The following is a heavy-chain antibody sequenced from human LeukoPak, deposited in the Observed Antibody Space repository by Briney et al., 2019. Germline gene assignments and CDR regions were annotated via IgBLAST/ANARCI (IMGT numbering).Heavy chain of an antibody. Sequence: GGSLRLSCAASGFTFSSYGMHWVRQAPGKGLEWVTLIRYDGSNKYYADSVRGRFTISRDNSKNTLYLQMNSLRAEDTAVYYCAKEEEGYCSGGICYSFNYWGQGTLVTVSS. CDR3: AKEEEGYCSGGICYSFNY. J-gene: IGHJ4*02. V-gene: IGHV3-30*02. CDR2: IRYDGSNK. CDR1: GFTFSSYG. D-gene: IGHD2-15*01.